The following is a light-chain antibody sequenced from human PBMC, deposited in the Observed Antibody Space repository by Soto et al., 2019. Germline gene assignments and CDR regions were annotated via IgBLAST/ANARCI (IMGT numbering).Light chain of an antibody. CDR2: DAS. V-gene: IGKV1-5*01. J-gene: IGKJ4*01. CDR1: QSIGRW. CDR3: QQYNSYLT. Sequence: IQITHSPSTPSASVRDRVTITCRASQSIGRWLAWYQQKPGKAPKLLIFDASTLESGVPSRFSGSGSGTEFTLTISSLQPDDFATYYCQQYNSYLTFGGGTKVDIK.